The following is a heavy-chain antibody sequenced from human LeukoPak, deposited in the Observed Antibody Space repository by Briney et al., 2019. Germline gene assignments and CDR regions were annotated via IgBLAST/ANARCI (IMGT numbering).Heavy chain of an antibody. D-gene: IGHD3-22*01. CDR2: INPGDGSTT. CDR1: GFTFSNYW. J-gene: IGHJ4*01. V-gene: IGHV3-74*01. Sequence: PGGSLRLSCAASGFTFSNYWMNWVRQAPGKGLMWVSHINPGDGSTTGYADSVKGRFTVSRDNAKNALYLQMSSLKDEDTAVYYCVRDGAGTIPYDLWGHGTLVTVSS. CDR3: VRDGAGTIPYDL.